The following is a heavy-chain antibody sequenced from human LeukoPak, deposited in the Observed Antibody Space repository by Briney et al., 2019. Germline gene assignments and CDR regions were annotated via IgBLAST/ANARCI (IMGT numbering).Heavy chain of an antibody. V-gene: IGHV3-30*18. CDR1: GLTFSNYG. D-gene: IGHD2-21*02. CDR2: ISYHGTTK. J-gene: IGHJ4*02. CDR3: AKAGESYCGGDCYSNYFDY. Sequence: GGSLRLSCAASGLTFSNYGMHWVRQAPGKGLEWVAVISYHGTTKYYADSVKGRFTISRDNSKNTLYLQMNSLRPEDTAVYYCAKAGESYCGGDCYSNYFDYWGQGTLVTVSS.